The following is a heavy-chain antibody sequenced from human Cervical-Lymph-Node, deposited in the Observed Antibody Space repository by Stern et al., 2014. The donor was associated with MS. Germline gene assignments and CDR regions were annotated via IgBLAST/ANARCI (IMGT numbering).Heavy chain of an antibody. CDR1: GG. V-gene: IGHV1-69*06. D-gene: IGHD3-10*01. CDR3: ARGAGDNWFDP. J-gene: IGHJ5*02. CDR2: IIPFVGTGTV. Sequence: QVQLVQSGADVKKPGSSVRVSCKASGGISWLRQAPGQGLEWMGGIIPFVGTGTVNYAQNFQGSLPIIANTSTNTTYMELSSRRFDDTPVYYCARGAGDNWFDPWGQGTLVSVSS.